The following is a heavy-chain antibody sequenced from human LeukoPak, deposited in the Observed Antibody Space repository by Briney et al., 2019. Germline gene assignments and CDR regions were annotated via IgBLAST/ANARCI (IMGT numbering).Heavy chain of an antibody. Sequence: ASVKVSCRASGYTFTNSDITWVRQAPGQGLEWMGRISTSNGDTNYAAKLQGRVTMTTDTSISTAYLELSSLRSEDTAVYFCARGPEFSKYVDYWGQGTLVTVSS. D-gene: IGHD4-11*01. J-gene: IGHJ4*02. CDR3: ARGPEFSKYVDY. CDR2: ISTSNGDT. V-gene: IGHV1-18*01. CDR1: GYTFTNSD.